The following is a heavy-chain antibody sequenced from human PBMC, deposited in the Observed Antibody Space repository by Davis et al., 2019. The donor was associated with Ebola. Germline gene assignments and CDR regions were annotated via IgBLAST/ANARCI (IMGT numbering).Heavy chain of an antibody. J-gene: IGHJ5*02. CDR1: GDSVSSKSAA. V-gene: IGHV6-1*01. CDR3: ARYTWNNRVFDP. Sequence: HSQTLSLTCAISGDSVSSKSAAWNWIRQSPSRGLEWLGRTYSSSKWYTDYATSVNSRITINPDTSKNQFSLQLNSVTPEDTAVYYCARYTWNNRVFDPWGQGTLVTVSS. D-gene: IGHD1/OR15-1a*01. CDR2: TYSSSKWYT.